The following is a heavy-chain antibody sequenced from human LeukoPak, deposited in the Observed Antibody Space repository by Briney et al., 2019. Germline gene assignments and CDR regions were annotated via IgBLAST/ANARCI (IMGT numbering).Heavy chain of an antibody. CDR2: ISYDGSNK. D-gene: IGHD2-2*01. CDR1: GFTFSSYS. J-gene: IGHJ5*02. V-gene: IGHV3-30*18. Sequence: GGSLRLSCAASGFTFSSYSMNWVRQAPGKGLEWVAVISYDGSNKYYADSVKGRFTISRDNSKNTLYLQMNSLRAEDTAVYYCAKDRVVVVPADDWFDPWGQGTLVTVSS. CDR3: AKDRVVVVPADDWFDP.